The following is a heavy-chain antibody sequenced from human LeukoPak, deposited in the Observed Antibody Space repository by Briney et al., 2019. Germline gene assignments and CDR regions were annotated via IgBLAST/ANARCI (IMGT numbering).Heavy chain of an antibody. D-gene: IGHD2-8*01. CDR2: INHSGST. CDR1: VGSFSGYY. Sequence: PSETLSLTCAVYVGSFSGYYWSWIRQPPGKGLEWIGEINHSGSTNYNPSLKSRVTISVDTSKNQFSLKLSSVTAADTAVYYCARGQAGLMVYAIRFDYWGQGTLVTVSS. J-gene: IGHJ4*02. V-gene: IGHV4-34*01. CDR3: ARGQAGLMVYAIRFDY.